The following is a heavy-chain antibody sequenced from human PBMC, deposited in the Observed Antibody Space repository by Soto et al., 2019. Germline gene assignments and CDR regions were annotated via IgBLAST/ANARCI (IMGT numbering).Heavy chain of an antibody. CDR3: SRDGASSSWHGMEV. D-gene: IGHD6-19*01. CDR2: IDYSGRT. Sequence: SETLSLTCTVSGGSISSYFWSWIRQPPGKGLEWIGYIDYSGRTNYNPSLKSRVSISVDTSKNQFSLMLNSVTAADTAMYYCSRDGASSSWHGMEVWGQGTTVTVSS. V-gene: IGHV4-59*01. J-gene: IGHJ6*02. CDR1: GGSISSYF.